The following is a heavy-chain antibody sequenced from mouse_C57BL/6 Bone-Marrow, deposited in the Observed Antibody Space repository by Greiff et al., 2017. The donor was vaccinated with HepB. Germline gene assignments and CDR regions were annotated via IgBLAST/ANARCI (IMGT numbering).Heavy chain of an antibody. V-gene: IGHV1-18*01. Sequence: EVQLQQSGPELVKPGASVKIPCKASGYTFTDYNMDWVKQSHGKSLEWIGDINPNNGGTIYNQKFKGKATLTVDKSSSTAYMELRSLTSEDTAVYYCARRTTGGYYAMDYWGQGTSVTVSS. CDR3: ARRTTGGYYAMDY. J-gene: IGHJ4*01. D-gene: IGHD1-1*01. CDR1: GYTFTDYN. CDR2: INPNNGGT.